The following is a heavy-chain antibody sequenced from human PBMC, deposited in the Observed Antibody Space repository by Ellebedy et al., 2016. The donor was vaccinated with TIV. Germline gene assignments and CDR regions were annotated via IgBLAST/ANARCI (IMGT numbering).Heavy chain of an antibody. CDR3: GGGIAVD. Sequence: GESLKISCAASGFTFSSYSMNWVRQAPGKGLEWVSYISSSSSTIYYPDSVKGRFTISRDNAKNSLYLQMNSVRAEDTAVYYCGGGIAVDWGQGTLVTVSS. D-gene: IGHD6-19*01. CDR1: GFTFSSYS. CDR2: ISSSSSTI. V-gene: IGHV3-48*01. J-gene: IGHJ4*02.